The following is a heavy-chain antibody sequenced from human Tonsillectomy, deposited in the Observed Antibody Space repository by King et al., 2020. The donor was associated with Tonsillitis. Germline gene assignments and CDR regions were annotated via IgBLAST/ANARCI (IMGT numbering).Heavy chain of an antibody. CDR3: ARGGSTYYYAKGPDAFDI. CDR1: GGSISSYY. V-gene: IGHV4-59*01. D-gene: IGHD3-10*01. Sequence: HVQLQESGPGLVKPSETLSLTCTVPGGSISSYYWSWIRQPPGKGLEWIGYIYYSGSTNYNPSLKSRVTISVDTSKNQFSLKLSSVTAADTAVYYCARGGSTYYYAKGPDAFDIWGQGKMVPVSS. J-gene: IGHJ3*02. CDR2: IYYSGST.